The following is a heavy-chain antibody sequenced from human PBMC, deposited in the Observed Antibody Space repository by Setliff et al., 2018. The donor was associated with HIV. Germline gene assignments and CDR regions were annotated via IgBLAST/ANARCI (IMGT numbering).Heavy chain of an antibody. V-gene: IGHV4-61*08. Sequence: PSETLSLTCTVSGGSISSGDYYWSWIRQPPGKGLEWIGYIYYSGTTKYNPSLKSRVTISVDTSKNQFSLKLSSVTAADTAVYYCASEAWTSYRSSSGYYYYYMDVWGKGTTVTVSS. D-gene: IGHD6-6*01. CDR3: ASEAWTSYRSSSGYYYYYMDV. CDR2: IYYSGTT. CDR1: GGSISSGDYY. J-gene: IGHJ6*03.